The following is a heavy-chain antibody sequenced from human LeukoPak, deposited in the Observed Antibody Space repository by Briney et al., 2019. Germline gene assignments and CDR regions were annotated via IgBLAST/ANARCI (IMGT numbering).Heavy chain of an antibody. V-gene: IGHV1-46*01. D-gene: IGHD6-6*01. J-gene: IGHJ5*02. CDR1: GYTFTSYD. CDR3: ARARGSSSSRFDP. CDR2: INPSGGST. Sequence: ASVKVSCKASGYTFTSYDINWVRQATGRGLEWMGIINPSGGSTSYAQKFQGRVTMTRDTSTSTVYMELSSLRSEDTAVYYCARARGSSSSRFDPWGQGTLVTVSS.